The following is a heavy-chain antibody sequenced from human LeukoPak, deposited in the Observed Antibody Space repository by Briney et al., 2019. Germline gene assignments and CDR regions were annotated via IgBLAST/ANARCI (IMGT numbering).Heavy chain of an antibody. CDR1: GYTFIAYY. J-gene: IGHJ5*02. Sequence: ASVKVSCKASGYTFIAYYIHWVRQAPGQGLEWMGWINPNSGGTNYAQKFQGRVTMTRDTSISTAYMELSRLRSDDTAVYYCARGSVVVAATSWFDPWGQGTLVTVSS. D-gene: IGHD2-15*01. CDR3: ARGSVVVAATSWFDP. CDR2: INPNSGGT. V-gene: IGHV1-2*02.